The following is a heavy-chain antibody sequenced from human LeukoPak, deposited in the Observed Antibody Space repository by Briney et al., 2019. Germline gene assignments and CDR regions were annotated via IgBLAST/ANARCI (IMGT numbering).Heavy chain of an antibody. CDR3: ARGAYYYDSSGPLFDY. CDR1: GGSISSYY. Sequence: SETLSLTCTVSGGSISSYYWSWIRQPPGKGVEGMGYIYYSGNTNYTPTLKSPVTISVDTSKNQFSLKLSSVTAADTAVYYCARGAYYYDSSGPLFDYWGQGTLVTVSS. D-gene: IGHD3-22*01. V-gene: IGHV4-59*01. J-gene: IGHJ4*02. CDR2: IYYSGNT.